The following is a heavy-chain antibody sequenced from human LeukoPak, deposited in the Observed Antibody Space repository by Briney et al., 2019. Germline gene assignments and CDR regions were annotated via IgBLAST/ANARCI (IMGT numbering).Heavy chain of an antibody. Sequence: GASVKVSCKASGGTFSSYAISWVRQAPGQGLEWMGRIIPIFGTANYAQKFQGRVTITTDESTSTAYMELSSLRSEDTAVYYSARDSDDSSGYYSFDYWGQGTLVTVSS. CDR3: ARDSDDSSGYYSFDY. J-gene: IGHJ4*02. CDR2: IIPIFGTA. V-gene: IGHV1-69*05. D-gene: IGHD3-22*01. CDR1: GGTFSSYA.